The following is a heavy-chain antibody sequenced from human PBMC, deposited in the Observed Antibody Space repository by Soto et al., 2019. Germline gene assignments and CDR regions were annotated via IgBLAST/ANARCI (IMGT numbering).Heavy chain of an antibody. CDR2: INPNSGGT. D-gene: IGHD3-16*02. Sequence: GASVKVSCKASGYTFTGYYMHWVRQAPGQGLEWMGWINPNSGGTNYAQKFQGRVTMTRDTSISTAYMELSRLRSDETAVYYCARDFVLQRGWFDPWGQGPLVTV. CDR1: GYTFTGYY. J-gene: IGHJ5*02. V-gene: IGHV1-2*02. CDR3: ARDFVLQRGWFDP.